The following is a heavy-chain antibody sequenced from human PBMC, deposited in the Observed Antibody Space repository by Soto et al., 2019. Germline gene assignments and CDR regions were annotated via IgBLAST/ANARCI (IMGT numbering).Heavy chain of an antibody. J-gene: IGHJ4*02. V-gene: IGHV2-5*02. CDR1: GFSLSTSGVG. CDR2: IYWDDDK. D-gene: IGHD3-22*01. CDR3: ARLYYYDSSGYYFDY. Sequence: SGPTLVNPTQTLTLTCTFSGFSLSTSGVGVDWIRQPPGKALEWLALIYWDDDKRYSPSLNSRLTITKDTSKNQVVLTMTNMDPVDTATYYCARLYYYDSSGYYFDYWGQGTLVTVSS.